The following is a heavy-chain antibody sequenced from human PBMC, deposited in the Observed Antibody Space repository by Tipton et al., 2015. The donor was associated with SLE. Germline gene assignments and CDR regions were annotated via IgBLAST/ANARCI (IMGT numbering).Heavy chain of an antibody. J-gene: IGHJ3*02. CDR1: GGSISIGSYY. Sequence: TLSLTCSVSGGSISIGSYYWSWLRQPPGKGLEWIGRIYNTGSTNYKSSLQSRVTISLDTSNNQFSLRLHSVTVADTAVYYCARGGLYETSAYSVCFDIWGQGTLVTVSP. V-gene: IGHV4-61*02. CDR2: IYNTGST. D-gene: IGHD3-22*01. CDR3: ARGGLYETSAYSVCFDI.